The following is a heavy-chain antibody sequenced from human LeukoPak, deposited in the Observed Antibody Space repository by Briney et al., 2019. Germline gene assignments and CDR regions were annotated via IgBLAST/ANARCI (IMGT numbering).Heavy chain of an antibody. Sequence: SETLSLTCAVYGGSFSGYYWSWIRQPPGKGREWIGEINHSGSTNYNPSLKSRVTISVDTSKQQFSLKLSCVTGADTAVYYCTRHKPNNGYGNFDYWGQGTLVTVSS. CDR1: GGSFSGYY. J-gene: IGHJ4*02. D-gene: IGHD5-12*01. V-gene: IGHV4-34*03. CDR2: INHSGST. CDR3: TRHKPNNGYGNFDY.